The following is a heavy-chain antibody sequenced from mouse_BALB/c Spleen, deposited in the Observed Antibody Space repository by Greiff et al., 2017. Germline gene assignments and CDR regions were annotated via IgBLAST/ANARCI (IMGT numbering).Heavy chain of an antibody. CDR1: GYTFSSYW. J-gene: IGHJ4*01. CDR3: ARRVVYYYGSRYAMDY. CDR2: ILPGSGST. V-gene: IGHV1-9*01. Sequence: QVQLQQSGAELMKPGASVKISCKATGYTFSSYWIEWVKQRPGHGLEWIGEILPGSGSTNYNEKFKGKATFTADTSSNTAYMQLSSLTSEDSAVYYCARRVVYYYGSRYAMDYWGQGTSVTVSS. D-gene: IGHD1-1*01.